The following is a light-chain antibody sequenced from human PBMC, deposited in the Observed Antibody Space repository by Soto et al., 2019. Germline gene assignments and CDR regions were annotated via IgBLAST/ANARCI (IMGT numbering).Light chain of an antibody. V-gene: IGKV3-20*01. CDR2: SAS. Sequence: EIVLTQSPDTLSLFPGETATLSCRASQSVSSTYLAWYQQKPGQAPRPLISSASSRATGTPDRFSGSGSGTDFTLTISRLEPEDFAVYYCQQYGSSRWTFGQGTKVDIK. CDR1: QSVSSTY. J-gene: IGKJ1*01. CDR3: QQYGSSRWT.